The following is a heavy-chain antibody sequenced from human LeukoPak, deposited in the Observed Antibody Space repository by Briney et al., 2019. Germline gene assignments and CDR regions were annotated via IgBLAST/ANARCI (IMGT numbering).Heavy chain of an antibody. CDR3: ARTSPGGPSM. CDR2: IYYSGSA. J-gene: IGHJ3*01. CDR1: GGSISSSSYY. Sequence: SETLSLTCTVSGGSISSSSYYWGWIRQPPGKGLEWIGSIYYSGSAYYNPSLKSRVTISVDTSKNQFSLKLSFVTAADTAVYYCARTSPGGPSMWGQGTMVTVSS. V-gene: IGHV4-39*07. D-gene: IGHD3-10*01.